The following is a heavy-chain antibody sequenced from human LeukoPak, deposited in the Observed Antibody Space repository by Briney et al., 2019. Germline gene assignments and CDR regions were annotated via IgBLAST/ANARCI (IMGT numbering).Heavy chain of an antibody. CDR2: ISSSGGYT. J-gene: IGHJ4*02. CDR3: AKQDTAMDYFDY. CDR1: GFTFTSYA. Sequence: GGSLRLSCAASGFTFTSYAMSWVRQAPGKGLEWVSTISSSGGYTFYADSVKGRFTISRDNSKNTLFLQVNSLRAEDTAVYYCAKQDTAMDYFDYWGQGTLVTVSS. V-gene: IGHV3-23*01. D-gene: IGHD5-18*01.